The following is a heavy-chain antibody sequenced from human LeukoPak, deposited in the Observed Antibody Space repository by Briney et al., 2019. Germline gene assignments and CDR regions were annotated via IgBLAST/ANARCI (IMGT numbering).Heavy chain of an antibody. CDR1: GFIFSSYA. CDR2: ISGSGGNT. CDR3: AKDYASRGYYFHH. V-gene: IGHV3-23*01. Sequence: RGGSLTLSCAASGFIFSSYAMSWVRPAPGKGLEWVSAISGSGGNTDYADSVKGRFTISRDTSRNTLNLQMNSLRAEDTAIYYCAKDYASRGYYFHHWGQGTMVTVSS. D-gene: IGHD3-22*01. J-gene: IGHJ1*01.